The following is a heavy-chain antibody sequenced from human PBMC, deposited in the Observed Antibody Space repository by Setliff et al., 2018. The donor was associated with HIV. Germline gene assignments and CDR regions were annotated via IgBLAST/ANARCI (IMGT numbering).Heavy chain of an antibody. V-gene: IGHV1-18*01. CDR1: GYSFINYG. D-gene: IGHD1-26*01. Sequence: ASVKVSCKASGYSFINYGISRVRQAPGQGPEWMGWISAYTGHTDYAPRLLGRVTMTTDTSTSTAYMELRSLTSDDTAVYYCARARLQGIVTAVGPRDNCLDPWGQGTQVTVSS. CDR2: ISAYTGHT. CDR3: ARARLQGIVTAVGPRDNCLDP. J-gene: IGHJ5*02.